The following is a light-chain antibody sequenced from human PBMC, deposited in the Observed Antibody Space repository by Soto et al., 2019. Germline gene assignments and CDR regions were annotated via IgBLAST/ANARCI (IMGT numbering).Light chain of an antibody. V-gene: IGLV2-8*01. Sequence: QSALTQPPSASGSPGQSVTISCTGTSSDVGAYNYVSWYQQHPGKAPKLMIYAVDKRPSGVPDRFSGSKSGNTASLTVTGLQAEVEANYYCSSYAGDNCNHVFGPGTKLTDL. CDR3: SSYAGDNCNHV. CDR2: AVD. J-gene: IGLJ1*01. CDR1: SSDVGAYNY.